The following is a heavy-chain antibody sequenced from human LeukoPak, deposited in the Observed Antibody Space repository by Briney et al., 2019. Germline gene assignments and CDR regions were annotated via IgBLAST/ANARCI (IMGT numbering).Heavy chain of an antibody. J-gene: IGHJ4*02. CDR2: IIPVFGTA. V-gene: IGHV1-69*06. D-gene: IGHD3-10*01. CDR3: ARNGRVRRVVKDLFEY. CDR1: GYTFTGCY. Sequence: SVKVSCKASGYTFTGCYMHWVRQAPGQGLEWMGGIIPVFGTANYAQKFQGRVTITADKSTSTAYMDLRNMRDDDTAMYYCARNGRVRRVVKDLFEYWGQGTLVAVSS.